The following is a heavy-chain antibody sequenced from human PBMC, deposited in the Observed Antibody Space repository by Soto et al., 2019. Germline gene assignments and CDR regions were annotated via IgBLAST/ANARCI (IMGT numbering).Heavy chain of an antibody. CDR2: LTYDGGHK. D-gene: IGHD3-3*01. CDR3: ASGILWQLEESLEGDWFGP. V-gene: IGHV3-30-3*01. J-gene: IGHJ5*02. CDR1: GFSFNAYA. Sequence: QVQLVESGGGMVQPGTSLRLSCAASGFSFNAYAMYWVRQAPGKGLEWVASLTYDGGHKFYAGSVKGRFSISRDNSKSTLYLQMDSLRPADTAVYYCASGILWQLEESLEGDWFGPWGQGTLVSVSS.